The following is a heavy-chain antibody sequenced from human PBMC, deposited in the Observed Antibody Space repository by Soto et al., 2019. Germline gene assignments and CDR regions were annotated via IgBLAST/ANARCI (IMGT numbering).Heavy chain of an antibody. V-gene: IGHV1-24*01. D-gene: IGHD3-16*02. J-gene: IGHJ5*02. Sequence: ASVKVSCKVSGYTLTGLSMRWVRQAPGKGLEWMGGFDPEDGETIYAQKFQGRVTMTEDTSTDTAYMELSSLRSEDTAVYYCACARLYGGYWFDPWGQGTLVTVSS. CDR3: ACARLYGGYWFDP. CDR2: FDPEDGET. CDR1: GYTLTGLS.